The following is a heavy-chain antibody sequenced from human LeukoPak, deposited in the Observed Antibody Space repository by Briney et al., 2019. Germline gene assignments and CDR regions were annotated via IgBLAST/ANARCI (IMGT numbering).Heavy chain of an antibody. J-gene: IGHJ4*02. V-gene: IGHV4-59*05. CDR2: IYYSGST. CDR1: GGSISSYY. D-gene: IGHD3-9*01. Sequence: PSETLSLTCTVSGGSISSYYWSWIRQPPGKGLEWIGSIYYSGSTYYNPSLKSRVTISVDTSKNQFSLKLSSVTAADTAVYYCARRDVLRYFDWLSPFDYWGQGTLVTVSS. CDR3: ARRDVLRYFDWLSPFDY.